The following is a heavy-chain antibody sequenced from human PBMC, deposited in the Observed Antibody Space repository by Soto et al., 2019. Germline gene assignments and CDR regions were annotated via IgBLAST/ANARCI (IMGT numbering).Heavy chain of an antibody. CDR3: ARDKQWLVRGYYYGMDV. CDR2: ISSSSSYI. Sequence: VQLVESGGGLVQPGGSLRLSCAASGFTFSSYSMNWVRQAPGKGLEWVSSISSSSSYIYYADSVKGRFTISRDNAKNSLYLQMNSLRAEDTAVYYCARDKQWLVRGYYYGMDVWGQGTTVTVSS. J-gene: IGHJ6*02. D-gene: IGHD6-19*01. V-gene: IGHV3-21*01. CDR1: GFTFSSYS.